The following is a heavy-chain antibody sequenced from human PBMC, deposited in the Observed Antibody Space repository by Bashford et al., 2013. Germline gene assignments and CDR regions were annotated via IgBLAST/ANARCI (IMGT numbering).Heavy chain of an antibody. CDR1: GFTFSSYW. Sequence: GGSLRLSCAASGFTFSSYWMHWLRQAPGKGLEWVSSMNSIGTKIFYADSVKGRFTVSRDNAKNSLYLQMNSLRPGDTAVYYCAREGVVPAAMPAYWGQGTVVTVSS. V-gene: IGHV3-21*06. CDR3: AREGVVPAAMPAY. D-gene: IGHD2-2*01. CDR2: MNSIGTKI. J-gene: IGHJ4*02.